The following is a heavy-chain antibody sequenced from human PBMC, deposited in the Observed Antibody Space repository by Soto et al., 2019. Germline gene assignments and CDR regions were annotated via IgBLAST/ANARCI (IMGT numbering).Heavy chain of an antibody. Sequence: GGSLRLSCAASGIVFRDYMSWVPQAPGKGLGWLSYISGSGGNIYSADSVKGRFTISRDNATNSLYIQMNNVRTEDTAVYYCARLPFPWGWFDPWGKGTLVTVSS. CDR1: GIVFRDY. V-gene: IGHV3-11*01. J-gene: IGHJ5*02. D-gene: IGHD3-16*01. CDR2: ISGSGGNI. CDR3: ARLPFPWGWFDP.